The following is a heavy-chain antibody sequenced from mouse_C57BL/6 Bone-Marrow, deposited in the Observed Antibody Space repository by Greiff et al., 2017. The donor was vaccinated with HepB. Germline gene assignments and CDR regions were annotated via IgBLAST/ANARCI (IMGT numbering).Heavy chain of an antibody. CDR1: GFTFSDYG. CDR3: ARQRYYGKGYFDV. V-gene: IGHV5-15*01. J-gene: IGHJ1*03. Sequence: EVHLVESGGGLVQPGGSLKLSCAASGFTFSDYGMAWVRQAPRKGPEWVAFISNLAYSIYYADTVTGRFTISRENAKNTLYLEMSSLRSEDTAMYDCARQRYYGKGYFDVWGTGTTVTVSS. D-gene: IGHD1-1*01. CDR2: ISNLAYSI.